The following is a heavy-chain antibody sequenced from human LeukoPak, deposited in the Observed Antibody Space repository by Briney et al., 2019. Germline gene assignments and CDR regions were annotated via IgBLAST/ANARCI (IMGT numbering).Heavy chain of an antibody. CDR3: ATSFDSSVYYFDY. CDR1: GYSFTSYW. D-gene: IGHD3-22*01. J-gene: IGHJ4*02. Sequence: GESLNISCTGSGYSFTSYWIGWVCQMTGQGLEWLGIIQPGDSKTRYSPSFQGQVNLSVDKSINTAYLHWSSLEASDTAIFYCATSFDSSVYYFDYWGRGTLVTVSS. V-gene: IGHV5-51*01. CDR2: IQPGDSKT.